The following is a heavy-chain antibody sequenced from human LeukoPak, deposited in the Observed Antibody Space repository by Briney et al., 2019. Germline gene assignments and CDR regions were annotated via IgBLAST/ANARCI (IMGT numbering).Heavy chain of an antibody. CDR3: AKVMKGSERLTMVRGVIIKTAGLYYMDV. J-gene: IGHJ6*03. CDR2: ISASGGST. Sequence: PGGSLRLSCAASGFTLSSYAISWVRQAPGKGLEWVSSISASGGSTNYADSVKGRFTTPRDNSKNTVYLQMNSLRAEDTAVYYCAKVMKGSERLTMVRGVIIKTAGLYYMDVWGKGTTVTVSS. CDR1: GFTLSSYA. D-gene: IGHD3-10*01. V-gene: IGHV3-23*01.